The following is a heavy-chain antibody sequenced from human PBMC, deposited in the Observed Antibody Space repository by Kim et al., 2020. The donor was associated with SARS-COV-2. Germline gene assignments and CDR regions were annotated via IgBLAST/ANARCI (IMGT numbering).Heavy chain of an antibody. CDR2: TSGSGGST. V-gene: IGHV3-23*01. D-gene: IGHD3-22*01. CDR3: AKANYYDSIGYYYTYYFDY. Sequence: GGSLRLSCAASGFTFSSYAMSWVRQAPGKGLEWVSDTSGSGGSTSSAYSVKGRFTISRANSKNTLYLQMNSLSAEDTAVYYCAKANYYDSIGYYYTYYFDYWGPGTLVTVSS. CDR1: GFTFSSYA. J-gene: IGHJ4*01.